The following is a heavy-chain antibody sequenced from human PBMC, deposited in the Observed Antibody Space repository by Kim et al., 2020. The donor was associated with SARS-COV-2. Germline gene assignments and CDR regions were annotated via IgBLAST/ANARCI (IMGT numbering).Heavy chain of an antibody. J-gene: IGHJ4*02. D-gene: IGHD5-12*01. CDR2: IYPGDSDT. CDR3: AKRGATNLDY. V-gene: IGHV5-51*01. CDR1: GYSFNSYW. Sequence: GESLKISCKGSGYSFNSYWIGWARQMPGKGLECMGIIYPGDSDTRYSPSFQGQVTLSADKSINTAYLPWSSLKASDTAMYYCAKRGATNLDYWGQGTVLT.